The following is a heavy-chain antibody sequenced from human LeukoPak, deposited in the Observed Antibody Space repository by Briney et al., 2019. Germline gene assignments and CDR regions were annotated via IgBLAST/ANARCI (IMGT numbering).Heavy chain of an antibody. CDR1: VYTFTSHV. Sequence: ASVKVSCKASVYTFTSHVLSWVRQAPGKGLEWMGGFDTEDGETINAQKFQGRVTMTEDTPTDTAYMELSSLRSEDTAVYYCATGGLRYFDWLLSSSGPSYYFDYWGQGTLVTVSS. J-gene: IGHJ4*02. CDR3: ATGGLRYFDWLLSSSGPSYYFDY. CDR2: FDTEDGET. D-gene: IGHD3-9*01. V-gene: IGHV1-24*01.